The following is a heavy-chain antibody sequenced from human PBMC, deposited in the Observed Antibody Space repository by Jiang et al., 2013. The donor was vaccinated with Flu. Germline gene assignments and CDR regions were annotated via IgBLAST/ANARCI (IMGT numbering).Heavy chain of an antibody. CDR2: IWYDGSNK. V-gene: IGHV3-33*01. Sequence: LVESGGGVVQPGRPLRLPCAASGFTFSSYGMHWVRQAPGKGLEWVAVIWYDGSNKYYADSVKGRFTISRDNSKNTLYLQMNSLRAEDTAVYYCASRRYSGSPGPDPGAFDIWGQGTMVTVSS. J-gene: IGHJ3*02. CDR3: ASRRYSGSPGPDPGAFDI. CDR1: GFTFSSYG. D-gene: IGHD1-26*01.